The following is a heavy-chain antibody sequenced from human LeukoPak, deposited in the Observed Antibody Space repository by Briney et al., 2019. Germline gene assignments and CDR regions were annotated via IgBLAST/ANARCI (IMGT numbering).Heavy chain of an antibody. CDR2: ISYDGSNK. D-gene: IGHD1-26*01. CDR3: AREIVGATMSGDY. CDR1: GFTFSSYA. J-gene: IGHJ4*02. V-gene: IGHV3-30-3*01. Sequence: PGRSLRLSCAASGFTFSSYAMHWVRQAPGKGLEWVAVISYDGSNKYYADSVKGQFTISRDNSKNTLYLQMNSLRAEDTAVYYCAREIVGATMSGDYWGQGTLVTVSS.